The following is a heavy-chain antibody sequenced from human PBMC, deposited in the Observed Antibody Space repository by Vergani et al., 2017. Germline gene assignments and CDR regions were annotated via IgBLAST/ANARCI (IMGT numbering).Heavy chain of an antibody. D-gene: IGHD4-23*01. CDR3: ARGLAVATFDY. CDR1: GGSISSGGYY. CDR2: INHSGST. V-gene: IGHV4-31*03. Sequence: QVQLQESGPGLVKPSQTLSLTCTVSGGSISSGGYYWSWIRQHPGKGLEWIGEINHSGSTNYNPSLKSRVTISVDTSKNQFSLKLSSVTAADTAVYYCARGLAVATFDYWGQGTLVTVSS. J-gene: IGHJ4*02.